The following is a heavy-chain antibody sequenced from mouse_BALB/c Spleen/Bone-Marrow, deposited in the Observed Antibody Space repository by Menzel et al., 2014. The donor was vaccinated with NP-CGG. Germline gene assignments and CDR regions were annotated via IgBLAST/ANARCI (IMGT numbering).Heavy chain of an antibody. D-gene: IGHD2-1*01. CDR1: VYTFTYYW. Sequence: QVQLQQSGAELVMPGASVKMSCKSSVYTFTYYWMFWVKQRPGQGLEWIGTIDTSDSYTSYNQKLNRKATLTVDESSGTAYMQLSSLTAEASAVYYCAFYYGNCGDYWGQGTTLTVSS. V-gene: IGHV1-69*01. CDR3: AFYYGNCGDY. J-gene: IGHJ2*01. CDR2: IDTSDSYT.